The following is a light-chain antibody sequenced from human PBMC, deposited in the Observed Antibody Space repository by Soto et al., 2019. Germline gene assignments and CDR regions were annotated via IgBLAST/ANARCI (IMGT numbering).Light chain of an antibody. CDR3: QQYNSYWT. V-gene: IGKV1-5*01. CDR2: DAS. Sequence: DIQMTQSPSTLSASVGDRVTITCRARQTISIWLAWYQQKPGKAPKLLIYDASSLESGVPSRFSGSGSGTEFTLTISSLQPDDFATYYCQQYNSYWTFGQGTKVEIK. CDR1: QTISIW. J-gene: IGKJ1*01.